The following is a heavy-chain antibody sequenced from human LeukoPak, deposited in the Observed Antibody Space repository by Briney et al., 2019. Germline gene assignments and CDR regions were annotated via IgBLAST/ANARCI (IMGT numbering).Heavy chain of an antibody. D-gene: IGHD3-16*01. CDR3: ARTSPYVHDAFDI. J-gene: IGHJ3*02. CDR2: INSDGSST. CDR1: GFTFSSYW. Sequence: PGGSLRLSCAASGFTFSSYWMHWVRQAPGKGLVWVSRINSDGSSTSYADSVKGRFTISRDNAKNTLYLQMNSLRAEDTAVYYCARTSPYVHDAFDIWGQGTMVTVSS. V-gene: IGHV3-74*01.